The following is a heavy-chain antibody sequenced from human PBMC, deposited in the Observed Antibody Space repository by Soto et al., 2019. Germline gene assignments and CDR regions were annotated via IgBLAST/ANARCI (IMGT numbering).Heavy chain of an antibody. CDR1: GFTFNTYT. J-gene: IGHJ4*02. CDR2: IYGDGSGT. Sequence: GGSLRLSCAASGFTFNTYTMNWVRQAPGKGLEWVSGIYGDGSGTHYADSVKGRFTISREKSKNMLYLQMNSLRSEDTALYYCAKERPPDGIWRVDFWGQGPLVTVSS. CDR3: AKERPPDGIWRVDF. D-gene: IGHD3-3*01. V-gene: IGHV3-23*03.